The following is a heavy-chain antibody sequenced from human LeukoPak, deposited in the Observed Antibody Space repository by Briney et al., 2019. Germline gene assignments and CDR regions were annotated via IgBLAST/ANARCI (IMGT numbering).Heavy chain of an antibody. D-gene: IGHD2-2*01. V-gene: IGHV1-2*02. CDR2: INPNSGGT. CDR1: GYTFTGYY. Sequence: GASVKVSCKASGYTFTGYYMHWVRQAPGQGLEWMVWINPNSGGTNYAQKFQGRVTMTRDTSISTAYMELSRLRSDDTAVYYCARDGGYCSSTSCYGWIDYWGQGTLVTVSS. CDR3: ARDGGYCSSTSCYGWIDY. J-gene: IGHJ4*02.